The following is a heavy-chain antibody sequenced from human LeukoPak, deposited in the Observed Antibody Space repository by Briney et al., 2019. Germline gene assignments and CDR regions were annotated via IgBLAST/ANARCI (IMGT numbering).Heavy chain of an antibody. CDR1: GYTFTSYG. V-gene: IGHV1-18*01. Sequence: ASVKVSCKASGYTFTSYGISWVRQAPGQGLEWMGWISAYNGNTNYAQKLQGRVTMTTDTSTSTAYMELRSLRSDDTAVYYCARDSPRIAAAGTDYWGQGTLVTVSS. CDR2: ISAYNGNT. CDR3: ARDSPRIAAAGTDY. D-gene: IGHD6-13*01. J-gene: IGHJ4*02.